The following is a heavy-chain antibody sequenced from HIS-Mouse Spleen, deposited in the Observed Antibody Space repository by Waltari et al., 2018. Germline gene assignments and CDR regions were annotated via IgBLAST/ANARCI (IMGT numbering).Heavy chain of an antibody. CDR3: AREIPYSSSWYDWYFDL. D-gene: IGHD6-13*01. CDR1: GGSISSSSYY. V-gene: IGHV4-39*07. Sequence: QLQLQESGPGLVKPSETLSLTCTVSGGSISSSSYYWGWIRQPPGKGLELIGSIYYSGSTYYHPSRKSRVTISVDTSKNQFSLKLSSVTAADTAVYYCAREIPYSSSWYDWYFDLWGRGTLVTVSS. J-gene: IGHJ2*01. CDR2: IYYSGST.